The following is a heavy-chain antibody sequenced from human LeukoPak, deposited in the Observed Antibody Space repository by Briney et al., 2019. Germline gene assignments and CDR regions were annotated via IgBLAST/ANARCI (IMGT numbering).Heavy chain of an antibody. Sequence: ASVKVSCKASGYTFTSYDINWVRQATGQGLEWMGWMNPNSGNTGYAQKFQGRVTMTRNTSISTAYMELSSLRSEDTAVYYCARGPRFTTFGVVKRDWFDPWGQGTLVTVSS. CDR3: ARGPRFTTFGVVKRDWFDP. J-gene: IGHJ5*02. CDR1: GYTFTSYD. CDR2: MNPNSGNT. V-gene: IGHV1-8*01. D-gene: IGHD3-3*01.